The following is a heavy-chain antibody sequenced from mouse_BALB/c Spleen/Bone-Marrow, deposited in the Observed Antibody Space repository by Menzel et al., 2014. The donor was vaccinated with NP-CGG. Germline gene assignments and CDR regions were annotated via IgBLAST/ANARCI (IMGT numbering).Heavy chain of an antibody. CDR1: GYAFTNYL. CDR2: INPGSGGT. CDR3: ARQDDAMDY. V-gene: IGHV1-54*03. J-gene: IGHJ4*01. Sequence: VQLQQSGAELVRPGTSVKVSCKASGYAFTNYLIEWVKQRPGQGLEWIGVINPGSGGTNYNEKFKGKATLTADKSSSTAYMQLSSLTSDDSAVYFCARQDDAMDYWGQGTSVTVSS.